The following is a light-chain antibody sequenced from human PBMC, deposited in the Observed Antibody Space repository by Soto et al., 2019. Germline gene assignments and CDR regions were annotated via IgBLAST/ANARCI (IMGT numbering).Light chain of an antibody. Sequence: QSVLTQPPSMSGAPGQGVTISCTGNSSNIGAGYDVHWYQQLPGTAPKLLIYGTTNRPSGVPDRFSGSKSGSSASLAITGLQAEDEADHYCQSYDRSQSEWVFGGETKLTVL. V-gene: IGLV1-40*01. CDR1: SSNIGAGYD. J-gene: IGLJ2*01. CDR3: QSYDRSQSEWV. CDR2: GTT.